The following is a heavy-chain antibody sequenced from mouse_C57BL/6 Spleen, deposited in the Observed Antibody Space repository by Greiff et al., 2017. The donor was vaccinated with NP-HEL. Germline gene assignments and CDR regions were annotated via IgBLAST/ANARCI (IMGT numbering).Heavy chain of an antibody. CDR3: ERGPIYYYGSSYDYYAMDY. CDR1: GYTFTSYW. D-gene: IGHD1-1*01. CDR2: IHPNSGST. V-gene: IGHV1-64*01. Sequence: QVQLQQPGAELVKPGASVKLSCKASGYTFTSYWMHWVKQRPGQGLEWIGMIHPNSGSTNYNEKFKSKATLTVDKSSSTAYMQLSSLTSEDSAVCSCERGPIYYYGSSYDYYAMDYWGQGTSVTVSS. J-gene: IGHJ4*01.